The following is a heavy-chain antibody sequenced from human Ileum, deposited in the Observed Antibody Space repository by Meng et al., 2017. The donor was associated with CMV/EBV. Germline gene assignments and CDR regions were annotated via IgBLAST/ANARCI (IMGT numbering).Heavy chain of an antibody. CDR1: GASISSGDYY. Sequence: QVQPQGSGPGLVKPSQTLSLSCTVSGASISSGDYYWSWIRQPPGKGLEWIGYIFFSGNTYYNPSLNNRVIISIDTPRNQFSLKVDSVTAADTAVYYCARFRIAALGNLFDPWGHGTLVTVSS. CDR2: IFFSGNT. D-gene: IGHD6-13*01. V-gene: IGHV4-30-4*08. CDR3: ARFRIAALGNLFDP. J-gene: IGHJ5*02.